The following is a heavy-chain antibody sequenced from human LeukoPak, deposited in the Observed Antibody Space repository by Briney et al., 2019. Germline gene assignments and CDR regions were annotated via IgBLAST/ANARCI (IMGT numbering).Heavy chain of an antibody. D-gene: IGHD6-19*01. CDR1: GYTFTSYD. J-gene: IGHJ4*02. CDR2: MNPNSGNT. CDR3: ASATRVWSSGWYGDY. V-gene: IGHV1-8*02. Sequence: ASVKVSCKASGYTFTSYDINWVRQATGQGLEWMGWMNPNSGNTGYAQKFQGRVTMTTDTSTSTAYMELRSLRSDDTAVYYCASATRVWSSGWYGDYWGQGTLVTVSS.